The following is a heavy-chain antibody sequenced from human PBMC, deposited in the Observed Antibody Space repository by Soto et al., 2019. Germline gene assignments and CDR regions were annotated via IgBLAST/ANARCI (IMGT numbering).Heavy chain of an antibody. D-gene: IGHD5-18*01. Sequence: VGSLRLSCATSGFTFSAYDMNWVRQAPGMGLEWVSLVNGGSGGSTYYADSVKGRFTISRDDSKNTLYLQMNSLRAEDTAVYYCRAYTYGHGFGYWGQGTLVTVSS. J-gene: IGHJ4*02. CDR2: VNGGSGGST. CDR3: RAYTYGHGFGY. V-gene: IGHV3-23*01. CDR1: GFTFSAYD.